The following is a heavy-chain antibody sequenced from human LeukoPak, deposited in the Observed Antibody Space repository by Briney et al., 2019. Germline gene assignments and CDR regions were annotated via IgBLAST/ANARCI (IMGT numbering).Heavy chain of an antibody. CDR3: AKGYCVNTRCSNYDY. Sequence: LPGGSLRLSCAASGFTFNNYVMSWVRQAPGKGLEWVSVVSNSGGSTYYADSVKGRFTISRDNSKSTVYLQMNSLRAEDTAVYYCAKGYCVNTRCSNYDYWGQGTLVTVSS. D-gene: IGHD2-2*01. J-gene: IGHJ4*02. CDR2: VSNSGGST. CDR1: GFTFNNYV. V-gene: IGHV3-23*01.